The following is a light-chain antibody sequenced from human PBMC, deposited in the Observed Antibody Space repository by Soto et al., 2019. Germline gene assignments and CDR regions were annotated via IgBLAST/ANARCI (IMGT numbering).Light chain of an antibody. Sequence: DIVMTQSPDSLTVSLGERATINCKSSQTILYNSNNKNYLAWYQQKPGQPPKLLIYWASTRESGVPDRFSGSGSETDFTLTISSLQAEDVAVYHCQQYFTLPWTFGQGTKVEI. CDR1: QTILYNSNNKNY. CDR2: WAS. CDR3: QQYFTLPWT. V-gene: IGKV4-1*01. J-gene: IGKJ1*01.